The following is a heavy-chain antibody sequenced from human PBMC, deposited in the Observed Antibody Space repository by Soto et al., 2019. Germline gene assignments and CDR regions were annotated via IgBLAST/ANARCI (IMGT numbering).Heavy chain of an antibody. CDR2: MNPNSGYT. J-gene: IGHJ5*02. V-gene: IGHV1-8*01. CDR3: ATALTLAVAGTMKENWFDP. D-gene: IGHD6-19*01. Sequence: ASVKVSCKASGYTFTSYDINWVRQATGQGLEWMGWMNPNSGYTVYAQKFQGRVTMTEDTSTDTAYMELSSLRSEDTAVYYCATALTLAVAGTMKENWFDPWGQGTLVTVSS. CDR1: GYTFTSYD.